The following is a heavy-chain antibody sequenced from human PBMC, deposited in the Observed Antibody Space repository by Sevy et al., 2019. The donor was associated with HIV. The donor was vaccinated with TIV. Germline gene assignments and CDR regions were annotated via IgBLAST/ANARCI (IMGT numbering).Heavy chain of an antibody. Sequence: LGGSLRLSCAASGFTFSSYSMNWVRQAPGKGLEWVSSISTSSSYIYYADSVKGQFTISSDNAKNPLYLQMNSLRAEDTAVYYCARDEVGGSYWEFDYWGQGTLVTVSS. CDR3: ARDEVGGSYWEFDY. J-gene: IGHJ4*02. CDR1: GFTFSSYS. V-gene: IGHV3-21*01. D-gene: IGHD1-26*01. CDR2: ISTSSSYI.